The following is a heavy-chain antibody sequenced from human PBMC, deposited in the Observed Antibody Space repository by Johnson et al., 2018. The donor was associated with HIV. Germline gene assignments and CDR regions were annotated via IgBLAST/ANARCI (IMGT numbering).Heavy chain of an antibody. V-gene: IGHV3-30*14. CDR2: ISYDGTKK. D-gene: IGHD4-17*01. Sequence: RSLRLSCAASGFTFSSYAMHWVRQAPGKGLEWVAVISYDGTKKDYGGSVKGRFTISRDNSKNTLYLQMNSLRAEDTAVYYCARDSTPWGGDYVGYGFDIWGQGTMVTVSS. CDR1: GFTFSSYA. J-gene: IGHJ3*02. CDR3: ARDSTPWGGDYVGYGFDI.